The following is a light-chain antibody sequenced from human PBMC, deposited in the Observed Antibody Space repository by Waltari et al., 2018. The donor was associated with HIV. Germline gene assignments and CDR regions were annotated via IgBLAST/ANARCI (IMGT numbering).Light chain of an antibody. CDR1: SGSVSTTYY. CDR2: NTN. V-gene: IGLV8-61*01. Sequence: QTVVTQEPSFSVSPGGTVTLTCGLSSGSVSTTYYPSWYHHPPGQAPRTLIYNTNTRSSGVPYRFSGSILGNKAALNITGALADDECDYYCVLYMGSGISVFGGGTKLTVL. CDR3: VLYMGSGISV. J-gene: IGLJ2*01.